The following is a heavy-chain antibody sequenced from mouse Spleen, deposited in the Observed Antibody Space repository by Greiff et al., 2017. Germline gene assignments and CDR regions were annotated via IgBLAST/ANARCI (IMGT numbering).Heavy chain of an antibody. Sequence: QVQLQQPGAELVRPGSSVKLSCKASGYTFTSYWMHWVKQRPIQGLEWIGNIDPSDSETHYNQKFKDKATLTVDKSSSTAYMQLSSLTSEDSAVYYCARLVYDYDPFAYWGQGTLVTVSA. CDR1: GYTFTSYW. J-gene: IGHJ3*01. V-gene: IGHV1-52*01. CDR3: ARLVYDYDPFAY. CDR2: IDPSDSET. D-gene: IGHD2-4*01.